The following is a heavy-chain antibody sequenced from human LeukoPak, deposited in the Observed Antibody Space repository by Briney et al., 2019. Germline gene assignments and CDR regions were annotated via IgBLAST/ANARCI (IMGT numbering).Heavy chain of an antibody. D-gene: IGHD2-15*01. CDR1: GGSISSYY. V-gene: IGHV4-59*01. CDR3: ARAQPGGGFDY. J-gene: IGHJ4*02. Sequence: SETLSLTCTVSGGSISSYYWSWIRQPPGKGLEWIGYIYYSGSTNYNPSLKSRVTISVDTSKNQFSLKLSSVTAADTAVYYCARAQPGGGFDYWGQGTLVTVSS. CDR2: IYYSGST.